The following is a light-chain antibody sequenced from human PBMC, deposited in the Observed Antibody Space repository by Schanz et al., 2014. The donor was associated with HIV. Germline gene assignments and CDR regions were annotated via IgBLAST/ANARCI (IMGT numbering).Light chain of an antibody. Sequence: QSALTQPASVSGSPGQSITISCTGTSGDVGSYNYVSWYQQHPGKAPKLMIYDVSNRPSGVSSRFSGSKSGNTASLTISGLQAEDEADYYCSSYAGSNKGVFGTGTKLTVL. CDR1: SGDVGSYNY. CDR3: SSYAGSNKGV. J-gene: IGLJ1*01. V-gene: IGLV2-14*03. CDR2: DVS.